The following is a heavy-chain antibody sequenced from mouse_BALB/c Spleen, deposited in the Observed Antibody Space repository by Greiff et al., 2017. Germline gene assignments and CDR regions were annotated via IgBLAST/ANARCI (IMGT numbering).Heavy chain of an antibody. CDR1: GFSLTSYG. Sequence: QVQLKESGPGLVAPSQSLSITCTVSGFSLTSYGVHWVRQPPGKGLEWLGVIWAGGSTTYNSALMSRLSISKDNSKSQVFLKMNSLQTADTAMYYCARENYYGSSFDYWGQGTTLTVSS. D-gene: IGHD1-1*01. CDR3: ARENYYGSSFDY. V-gene: IGHV2-9*02. CDR2: IWAGGST. J-gene: IGHJ2*01.